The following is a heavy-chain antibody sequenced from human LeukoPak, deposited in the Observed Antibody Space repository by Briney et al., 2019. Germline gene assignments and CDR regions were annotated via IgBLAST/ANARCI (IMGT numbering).Heavy chain of an antibody. CDR2: IKGDGGEI. CDR1: GFTFSNYW. Sequence: GGSLRLSCAASGFTFSNYWMRWVRQAPGKGLVWVSSIKGDGGEITYADSVKGRVTISRDNAKNTVYLQLNSLRAEDTAVYYCASESTSRNWYNWGQGTLVTVSS. D-gene: IGHD6-13*01. J-gene: IGHJ4*02. V-gene: IGHV3-74*03. CDR3: ASESTSRNWYN.